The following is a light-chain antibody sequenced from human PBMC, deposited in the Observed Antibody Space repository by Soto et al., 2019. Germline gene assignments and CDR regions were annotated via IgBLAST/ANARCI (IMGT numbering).Light chain of an antibody. J-gene: IGLJ1*01. CDR1: SSDVGGYNY. CDR2: DVS. CDR3: SSYTNSSPFV. Sequence: QSALTQPASVSGSPGQSITISCTGTSSDVGGYNYVSWYQQHPGKAPKLMIYDVSNWPSGVSNRFSGSKSGNTASLTISGPQAEDEADYYCSSYTNSSPFVFGTGTKVTVL. V-gene: IGLV2-14*01.